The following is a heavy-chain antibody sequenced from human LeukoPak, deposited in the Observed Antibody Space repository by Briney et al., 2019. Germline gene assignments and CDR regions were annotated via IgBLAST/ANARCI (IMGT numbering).Heavy chain of an antibody. D-gene: IGHD2/OR15-2a*01. Sequence: PSETLSPTCTVSGGSISSSPYYWDWIRQPPGKGLEWIGSFSYSGSTYYNPSLKSRVTISVDTSKNQFSLRLSSVTAADTAMFYCARRTFPLYFDYWGQGTLVTVSS. V-gene: IGHV4-39*01. CDR1: GGSISSSPYY. CDR2: FSYSGST. CDR3: ARRTFPLYFDY. J-gene: IGHJ4*02.